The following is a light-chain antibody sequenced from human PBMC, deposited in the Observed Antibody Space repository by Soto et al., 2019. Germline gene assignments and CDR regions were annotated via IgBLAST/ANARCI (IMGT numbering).Light chain of an antibody. CDR3: QQYYSYPLT. CDR1: QTISTY. V-gene: IGKV1-39*01. J-gene: IGKJ4*01. CDR2: GAS. Sequence: DIQGAQAPSSLSASVGERGAITCRASQTISTYLNWYQQKPGKAPKVLIYGASTLQSGVPSRFSGSGSGTDFTLTISCLQAEDFATYYCQQYYSYPLTFGGGTKVDIK.